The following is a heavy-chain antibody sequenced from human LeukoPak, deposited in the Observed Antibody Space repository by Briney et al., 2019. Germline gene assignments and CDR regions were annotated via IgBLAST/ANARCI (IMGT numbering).Heavy chain of an antibody. CDR2: ISAYNGNT. J-gene: IGHJ4*02. CDR3: ARDLGWRDSSGSSDY. CDR1: GYTFTSYG. D-gene: IGHD3-22*01. Sequence: ASVKVSCKASGYTFTSYGISWVRQAPGQGLEWMGWISAYNGNTNYAQKLQGRVTMTTDTSTSTAYMELRSLRSDDTAVYYCARDLGWRDSSGSSDYWGQGTLVTVSS. V-gene: IGHV1-18*01.